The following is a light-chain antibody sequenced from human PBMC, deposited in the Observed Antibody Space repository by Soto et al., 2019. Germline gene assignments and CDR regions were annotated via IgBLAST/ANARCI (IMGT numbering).Light chain of an antibody. V-gene: IGKV3-20*01. CDR1: QSVRSSY. CDR2: GTS. Sequence: EIVLTQSPGTLSLSPGERATLSCRASQSVRSSYLAWYQQKSGQAPTLLIYGTSSRAAGIPDRFSGRGSGTDFTLTISRLEPEDFAVYYCQQYGSSPRTFGQGTKVDIK. J-gene: IGKJ1*01. CDR3: QQYGSSPRT.